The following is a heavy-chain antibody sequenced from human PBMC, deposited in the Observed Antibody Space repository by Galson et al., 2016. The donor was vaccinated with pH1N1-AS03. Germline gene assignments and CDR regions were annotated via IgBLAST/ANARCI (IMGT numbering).Heavy chain of an antibody. V-gene: IGHV4-39*07. Sequence: LSLTCTVSGDSINSSPYYWGWIRQPPGKGLEWIGTIYYRGATYYSPSLKSRVTISIDTSKNQFSLNLRSVAAADTAVYYCARHVSGSYPNNLDYWGQGTLAIVSS. CDR1: GDSINSSPYY. J-gene: IGHJ4*02. D-gene: IGHD1-26*01. CDR3: ARHVSGSYPNNLDY. CDR2: IYYRGAT.